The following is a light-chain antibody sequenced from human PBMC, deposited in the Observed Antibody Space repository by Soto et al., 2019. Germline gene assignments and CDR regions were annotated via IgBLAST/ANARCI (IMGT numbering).Light chain of an antibody. J-gene: IGLJ3*02. CDR2: TTT. CDR3: LLYYGGAQSWV. V-gene: IGLV7-43*01. CDR1: TGAVTSGYY. Sequence: QSVVSHEPSLSLSPGGTVTLTCASSTGAVTSGYYPNWFQQKPGQAPRALIYTTTIKHSWTPARFSGSLLGGKAALTLSGVHPEDEAEYYCLLYYGGAQSWVFGGGTQLTAL.